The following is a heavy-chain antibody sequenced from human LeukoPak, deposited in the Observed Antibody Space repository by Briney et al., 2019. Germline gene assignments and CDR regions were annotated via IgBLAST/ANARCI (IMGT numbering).Heavy chain of an antibody. V-gene: IGHV4-39*01. J-gene: IGHJ4*02. CDR3: ARCCGNYYDSSGYLSFDY. CDR1: GGSISSSAYH. Sequence: SETLSLTCTVSGGSISSSAYHWGWIRQPPGKGLEWIGSIHIGGSTYYNPSLKSRVTISVDTSKNQFSLKLSSVTAADTAVYYCARCCGNYYDSSGYLSFDYWGQGTLVTVSS. D-gene: IGHD3-22*01. CDR2: IHIGGST.